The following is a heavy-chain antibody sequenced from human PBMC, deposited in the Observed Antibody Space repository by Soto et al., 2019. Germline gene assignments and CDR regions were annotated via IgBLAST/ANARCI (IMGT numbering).Heavy chain of an antibody. CDR1: GDSFSSSNSH. CDR3: VRYDRINMKPYSPEGFHI. CDR2: VYYGGAIFYSGNI. D-gene: IGHD3-3*02. J-gene: IGHJ3*02. Sequence: PXETLSLTCTVSGDSFSSSNSHWGCTRHPPGKGMAYIGSVYYGGAIFYSGNIYYNPSLKSRVTISVDTSKNQFSLRLSSVTAADTGVYYCVRYDRINMKPYSPEGFHIWGQGTMVTVSS. V-gene: IGHV4-39*01.